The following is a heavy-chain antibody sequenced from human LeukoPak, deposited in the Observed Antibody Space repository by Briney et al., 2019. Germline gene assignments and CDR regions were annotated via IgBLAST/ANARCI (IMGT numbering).Heavy chain of an antibody. CDR2: IDTHTGNP. CDR3: ARANYLDF. CDR1: GYMFPNFA. V-gene: IGHV7-4-1*02. J-gene: IGHJ4*02. Sequence: ASVKVSCKASGYMFPNFAMNWVRQAPGQGLEWMGWIDTHTGNPMYAQGFTGRFVFSLDTSVSTAYLEISNLKAEDTAMYYCARANYLDFWGQGTLVTVSS.